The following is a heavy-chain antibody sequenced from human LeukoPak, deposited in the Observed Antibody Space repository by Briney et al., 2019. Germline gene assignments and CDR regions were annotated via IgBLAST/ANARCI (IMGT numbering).Heavy chain of an antibody. D-gene: IGHD2-2*01. CDR2: IYHSGST. J-gene: IGHJ5*02. Sequence: KPSETLSLTCAVSGYSISSGYYWGWIRPPPGKGLEWIGSIYHSGSTYYNPSLKSRVTISVDTSKNQFSLKLSSVTAADTAVYYCARWGGSRWGNWFDPWGQGTLVTVSS. V-gene: IGHV4-38-2*01. CDR1: GYSISSGYY. CDR3: ARWGGSRWGNWFDP.